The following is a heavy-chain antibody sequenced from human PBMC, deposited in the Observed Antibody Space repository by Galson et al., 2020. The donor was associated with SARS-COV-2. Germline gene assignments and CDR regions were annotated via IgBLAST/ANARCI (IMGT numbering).Heavy chain of an antibody. CDR1: GGSVSSGLYY. J-gene: IGHJ4*02. CDR3: ARGEGRITLGRGVAIGFDS. D-gene: IGHD3-10*01. CDR2: ISSHNAST. V-gene: IGHV4-31*03. Sequence: ASETLSLTCTVSGGSVSSGLYYWSWIRQRPGKGLEWIGYISSHNASTEYNPSLKSRVSLSVDTSKNQFSLKLHSVTAADTAVYYCARGEGRITLGRGVAIGFDSWGQGTLVSVSS.